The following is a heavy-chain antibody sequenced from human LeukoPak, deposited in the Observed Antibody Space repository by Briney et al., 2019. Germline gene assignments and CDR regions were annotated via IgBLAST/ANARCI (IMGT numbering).Heavy chain of an antibody. V-gene: IGHV4-4*02. CDR3: SRENGAFSPFGY. D-gene: IGHD2-8*01. CDR2: ISLTGLT. CDR1: GGSISNTNW. Sequence: SGTLSLTCGVSGGSISNTNWWSWVRQPPGQGLEWIGEISLTGLTHYSPSLESRVTVSLDKSKNQLSLNLTSVTAADTAVYYCSRENGAFSPFGYWGQGTLVTVSS. J-gene: IGHJ4*02.